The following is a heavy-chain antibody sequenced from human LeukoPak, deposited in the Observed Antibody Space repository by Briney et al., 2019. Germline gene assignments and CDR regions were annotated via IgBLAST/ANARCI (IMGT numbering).Heavy chain of an antibody. CDR3: AGVDLNMVRGVQD. CDR1: GGSINSGGYY. V-gene: IGHV4-31*03. Sequence: PSETLSLTCTVSGGSINSGGYYWSWIRQHPGKGLEWIGYISYIGNTYYNPSLKSRLTISVDTSKNQLSLKLSSVTAADTALYYCAGVDLNMVRGVQDWGQGTLVTVSS. D-gene: IGHD3-10*01. CDR2: ISYIGNT. J-gene: IGHJ4*02.